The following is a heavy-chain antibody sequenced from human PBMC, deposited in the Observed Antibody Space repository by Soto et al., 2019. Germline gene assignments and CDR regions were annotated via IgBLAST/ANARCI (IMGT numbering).Heavy chain of an antibody. D-gene: IGHD3-10*01. V-gene: IGHV4-31*03. Sequence: QVPLQESGPGLVKPSQTLSLTCTVSGGSISSGGYYWSWIRQHPGKGLEWIGYIYYSGSTYYNPSLKSRVTISVDTSKNQFSLKLSSVTAADTAVYYCARDEDGSGGNACAFDIWGQGTMVTVSS. CDR2: IYYSGST. J-gene: IGHJ3*02. CDR1: GGSISSGGYY. CDR3: ARDEDGSGGNACAFDI.